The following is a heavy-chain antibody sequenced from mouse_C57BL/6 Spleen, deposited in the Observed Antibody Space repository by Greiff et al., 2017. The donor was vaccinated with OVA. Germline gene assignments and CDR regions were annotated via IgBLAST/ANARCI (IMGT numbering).Heavy chain of an antibody. J-gene: IGHJ4*01. V-gene: IGHV8-12*01. CDR2: IYWDDDK. D-gene: IGHD1-1*01. CDR1: GFSLSTSGMG. Sequence: QVQLKESGPGILQSSQTLSLTCSFSGFSLSTSGMGVSWIRQPSGKGLEWLAHIYWDDDKRYNPSLKSRLTISKDTSRNQVFLKITSVDTADTATYYCARRVAYGSSPYAMDYWGQGTSVTVSS. CDR3: ARRVAYGSSPYAMDY.